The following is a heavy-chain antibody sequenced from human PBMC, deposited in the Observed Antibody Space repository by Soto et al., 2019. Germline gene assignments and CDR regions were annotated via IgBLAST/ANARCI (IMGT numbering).Heavy chain of an antibody. V-gene: IGHV3-33*01. J-gene: IGHJ5*02. CDR1: GFTFSSYG. CDR2: IWYDGSNK. Sequence: GGSLRLSCAASGFTFSSYGMHWVRQAPGKGLEWVAVIWYDGSNKYYADSVKGRFTISRDNSKNTLYLQMNSLRAEDTAVYYCAREEYGSSRWALRHSCWLDPWGQGTLVTVSS. D-gene: IGHD6-6*01. CDR3: AREEYGSSRWALRHSCWLDP.